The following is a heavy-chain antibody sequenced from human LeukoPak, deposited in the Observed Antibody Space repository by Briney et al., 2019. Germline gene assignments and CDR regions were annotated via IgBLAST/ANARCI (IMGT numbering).Heavy chain of an antibody. D-gene: IGHD2-21*02. V-gene: IGHV1-18*01. CDR3: ARDRGRVTALPARWFDP. CDR2: ITPNNGNT. CDR1: IHIFATHG. Sequence: ASVKVSCKASIHIFATHGVSWVRQAPGQRPEWMGWITPNNGNTKYSQNLQGRVTMTRDSSTTTVYMELSSLRSDDTAIYFCARDRGRVTALPARWFDPWGQGTLVTVSS. J-gene: IGHJ5*02.